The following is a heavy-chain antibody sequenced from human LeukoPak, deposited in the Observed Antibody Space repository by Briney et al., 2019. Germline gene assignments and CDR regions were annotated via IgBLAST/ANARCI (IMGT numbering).Heavy chain of an antibody. CDR3: ARVNTYYYDSSGYYPDY. CDR1: GFTFSSYS. J-gene: IGHJ4*02. Sequence: GGSLRLSCAASGFTFSSYSMSWVRQAPGKGLGWVSVIYSGGSTYYADSVKGRFTISRDNSKNTLYLQMNSLRAEDTAVYYCARVNTYYYDSSGYYPDYWGQGTLVTVSS. D-gene: IGHD3-22*01. CDR2: IYSGGST. V-gene: IGHV3-53*01.